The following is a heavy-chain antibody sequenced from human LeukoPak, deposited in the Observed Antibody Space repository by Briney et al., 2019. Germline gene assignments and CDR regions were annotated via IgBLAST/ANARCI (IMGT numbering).Heavy chain of an antibody. CDR3: GRDPSVYDSSTWKPIDY. CDR2: INSDGSST. D-gene: IGHD6-13*01. Sequence: GGSLRLSCAASGFTFSSYWMHWVRQAPGKGLVWVSRINSDGSSTNYADSVKGRFTISRDNAKNSLYLQMNSLRAEDTAVYYCGRDPSVYDSSTWKPIDYWGQGTLVTVSS. CDR1: GFTFSSYW. J-gene: IGHJ4*02. V-gene: IGHV3-74*01.